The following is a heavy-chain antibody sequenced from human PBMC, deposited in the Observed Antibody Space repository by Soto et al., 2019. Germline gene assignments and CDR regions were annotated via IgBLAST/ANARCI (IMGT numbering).Heavy chain of an antibody. CDR2: IYWNDDK. D-gene: IGHD3-22*01. CDR1: GFSLSTSGVG. CDR3: AHSPFYESSGYPTY. V-gene: IGHV2-5*01. J-gene: IGHJ4*02. Sequence: QITLKESGPTLVKPTQTLTLTCTLSGFSLSTSGVGVGWIRQPPGKALEWLALIYWNDDKRYSPSPRSRLTINKDTSKNQVVLTMTNMDPVDTGTYYCAHSPFYESSGYPTYWGQGTLVTVSS.